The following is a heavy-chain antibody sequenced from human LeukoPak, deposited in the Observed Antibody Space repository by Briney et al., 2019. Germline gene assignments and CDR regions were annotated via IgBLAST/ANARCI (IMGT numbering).Heavy chain of an antibody. CDR1: GGSISSSSYY. CDR3: ARSSDFSSSWYGLYSPDY. CDR2: IYYSGST. D-gene: IGHD6-13*01. J-gene: IGHJ4*02. Sequence: SETLSLTCTVSGGSISSSSYYWGGIRQPPGKGLEWIGSIYYSGSTYYNPSLKSRVTISVDTSKNQFSLKLSSVTAADTAVYYCARSSDFSSSWYGLYSPDYWGQGTLVTVSS. V-gene: IGHV4-39*07.